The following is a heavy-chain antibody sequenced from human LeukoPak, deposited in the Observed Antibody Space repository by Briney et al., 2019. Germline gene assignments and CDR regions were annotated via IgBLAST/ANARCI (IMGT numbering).Heavy chain of an antibody. D-gene: IGHD6-19*01. CDR1: GGTFSSYA. Sequence: SVKVSCKASGGTFSSYAISWVRQAPGQGLEWMGGIIPIFGTANYAQKFQGRVTITADESTSTAYMELSSLRSEDTAVYYCARDPGYNSGWCEFDPWGQGTLVTVSS. CDR2: IIPIFGTA. V-gene: IGHV1-69*01. CDR3: ARDPGYNSGWCEFDP. J-gene: IGHJ5*02.